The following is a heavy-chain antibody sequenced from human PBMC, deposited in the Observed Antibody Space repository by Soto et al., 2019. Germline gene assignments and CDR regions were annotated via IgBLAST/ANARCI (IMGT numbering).Heavy chain of an antibody. D-gene: IGHD6-19*01. Sequence: GASVKVSCKASGYTFTSYGMSWVRQAPGQGLEWMGWISAYNGNTNYAQKLQGRVTMTTDTSTSTAYMELRSLRSDDTAVYYCARDTQYSSGWAYYYYGMDVWGQGTTVTVSS. CDR2: ISAYNGNT. V-gene: IGHV1-18*04. CDR1: GYTFTSYG. J-gene: IGHJ6*02. CDR3: ARDTQYSSGWAYYYYGMDV.